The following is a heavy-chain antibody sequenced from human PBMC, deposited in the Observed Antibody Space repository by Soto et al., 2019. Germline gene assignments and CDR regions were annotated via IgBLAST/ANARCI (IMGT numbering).Heavy chain of an antibody. V-gene: IGHV3-66*01. Sequence: EVQLVESGGGLVQPGGSLRLSCAASGFTVSSNYMSCVRQAPGKGLEWVSVIYSGGSTYYADSVKGRFTISRDNSMNTLYLQMNSLRAEDTAVYYCARDRGVGRTGWFDPWGQGTLVTVSS. D-gene: IGHD1-26*01. CDR1: GFTVSSNY. CDR3: ARDRGVGRTGWFDP. J-gene: IGHJ5*02. CDR2: IYSGGST.